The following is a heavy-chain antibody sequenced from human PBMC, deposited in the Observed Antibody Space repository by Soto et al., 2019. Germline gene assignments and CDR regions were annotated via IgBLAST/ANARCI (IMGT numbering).Heavy chain of an antibody. J-gene: IGHJ4*02. V-gene: IGHV4-30-2*01. CDR1: GGSISSGGYS. CDR2: IYHSGST. CDR3: ARAGEVRGAYYFDY. D-gene: IGHD3-10*01. Sequence: PSETLSLTCAVSGGSISSGGYSWSWIRQPPGKGLEWIGYIYHSGSTYYNPSLKSQVTKSVDRSKKQISLKLSYVTAADTAVYYCARAGEVRGAYYFDYWGQGTLVTVSS.